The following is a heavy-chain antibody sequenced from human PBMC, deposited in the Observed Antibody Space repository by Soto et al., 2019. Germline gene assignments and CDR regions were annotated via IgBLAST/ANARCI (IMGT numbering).Heavy chain of an antibody. J-gene: IGHJ5*02. CDR1: GGTFSSYA. Sequence: QVQLVQSGAEVKKPGSSVKVSCKASGGTFSSYAISWVRQAPGQGLEWMGGIIPIFGTANYAQKSQGRVTITADKSTSTAYMELSSLRSEDTAVYYCARSVVVAATPINWFDPWGQGTLVTVSS. D-gene: IGHD2-15*01. CDR3: ARSVVVAATPINWFDP. CDR2: IIPIFGTA. V-gene: IGHV1-69*06.